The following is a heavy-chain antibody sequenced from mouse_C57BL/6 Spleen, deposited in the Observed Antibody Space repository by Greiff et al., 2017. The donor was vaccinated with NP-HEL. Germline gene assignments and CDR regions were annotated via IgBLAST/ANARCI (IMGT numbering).Heavy chain of an antibody. J-gene: IGHJ4*01. Sequence: QVQLQQPGAELVMPGASVKLSCKASGYTFTSYWMHWVKQRPGQGLEWIGEIDPSDSYTNYNQKFKGKSTLTVDKSSSTAYMQLSSLTSEDSAVYYCARYPSATVVDHYAMDYWGQGTSVTVSS. CDR1: GYTFTSYW. D-gene: IGHD1-1*01. CDR3: ARYPSATVVDHYAMDY. CDR2: IDPSDSYT. V-gene: IGHV1-69*01.